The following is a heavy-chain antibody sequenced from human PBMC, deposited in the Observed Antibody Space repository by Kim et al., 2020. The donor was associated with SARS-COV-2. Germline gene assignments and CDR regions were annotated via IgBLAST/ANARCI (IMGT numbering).Heavy chain of an antibody. CDR3: AREGIDYDYVWGSYRYPGSYAVDI. Sequence: GGSLRLSCAASGFTFSSYSMNWVRQAPGKGLEWVSYISSSSSTIYYADSVKGRFTISRDNAKNSLYLQMNSLRDEDTAVYYCAREGIDYDYVWGSYRYPGSYAVDIWGQGTMVTVSS. J-gene: IGHJ3*02. CDR1: GFTFSSYS. D-gene: IGHD3-16*02. CDR2: ISSSSSTI. V-gene: IGHV3-48*02.